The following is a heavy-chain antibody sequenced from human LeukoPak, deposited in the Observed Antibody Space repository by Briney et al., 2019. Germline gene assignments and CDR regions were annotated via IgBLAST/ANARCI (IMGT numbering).Heavy chain of an antibody. CDR1: GDSITNNNCY. J-gene: IGHJ4*02. V-gene: IGHV4-39*07. D-gene: IGHD4-11*01. CDR2: IYYSGSS. CDR3: VRLDYSNFFDY. Sequence: SETLSLTCTVSGDSITNNNCYWGWVRQPPGKGLEWIASIYYSGSSYYNPSLKSRVTMSVDTSKNQFSLKLSSVTAADTAIYYCVRLDYSNFFDYWGQGNLVTVSS.